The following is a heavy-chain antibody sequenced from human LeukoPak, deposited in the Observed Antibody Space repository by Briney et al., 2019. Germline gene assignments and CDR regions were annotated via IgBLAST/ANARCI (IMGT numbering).Heavy chain of an antibody. CDR2: IYYSGST. Sequence: PSDTLSLTCTVLGGSISSYYWSWIRQPPGKGLKWIGYIYYSGSTDYNASLNKRVSISVDPSKNQFSLKLSSVTAADTAVYYCARANGGLDYWGQETLVTV. CDR1: GGSISSYY. CDR3: ARANGGLDY. V-gene: IGHV4-59*01. D-gene: IGHD2-8*01. J-gene: IGHJ4*02.